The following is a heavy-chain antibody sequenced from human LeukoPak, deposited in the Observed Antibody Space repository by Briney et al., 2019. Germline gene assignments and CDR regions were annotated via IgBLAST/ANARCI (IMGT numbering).Heavy chain of an antibody. D-gene: IGHD5-24*01. V-gene: IGHV3-30*04. CDR2: ISYDRSNT. J-gene: IGHJ6*03. CDR1: GFTFSNYG. Sequence: PGGSLRLSCAASGFTFSNYGIHWVRQAPGKGLEWVALISYDRSNTWYADSVKGRFTISRDNSKNMLYLQMSSLRAEDTALYYCAKDTVKVTTIRRVPHYTDVWGKGTTVTISS. CDR3: AKDTVKVTTIRRVPHYTDV.